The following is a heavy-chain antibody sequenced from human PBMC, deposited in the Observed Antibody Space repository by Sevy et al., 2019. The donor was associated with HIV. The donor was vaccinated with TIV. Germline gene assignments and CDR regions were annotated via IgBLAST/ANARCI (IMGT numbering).Heavy chain of an antibody. J-gene: IGHJ4*02. CDR2: IYYHGHI. D-gene: IGHD2-15*01. CDR3: AGEDARGRGYS. CDR1: GGSITSLY. V-gene: IGHV4-59*08. Sequence: SETLSLTCTVSGGSITSLYWNWIRQPPGKGLEWIAIIYYHGHITYNPSLKSRVTLSPDTSKNQFFLRLSSVTAADTAMYYCAGEDARGRGYSWGQGTLVTVSS.